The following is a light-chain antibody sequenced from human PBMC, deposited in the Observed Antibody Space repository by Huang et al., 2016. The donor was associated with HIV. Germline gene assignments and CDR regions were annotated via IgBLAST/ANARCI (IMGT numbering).Light chain of an antibody. CDR2: GSS. V-gene: IGKV3-15*01. CDR3: HQYNNWLLS. CDR1: RSVSTT. J-gene: IGKJ4*01. Sequence: EIVMPKSPATLFVSPGQRVTLSCRDNRSVSTTLAGSQQRHGHAPRLLIYGSSTRSPGIPARFSGSGSGTDFSLTISSLQSEDFALYYCHQYNNWLLSFGGGTRV.